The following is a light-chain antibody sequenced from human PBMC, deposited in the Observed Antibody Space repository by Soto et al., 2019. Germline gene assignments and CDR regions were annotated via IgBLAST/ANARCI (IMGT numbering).Light chain of an antibody. V-gene: IGKV1-39*01. CDR2: AAS. CDR1: QSSSSY. Sequence: DIQMTQSPSSLSASVGDRVTITCRASQSSSSYLNWYQQKPGKAPKLLIYAASSLQRGVPSRFSGSGSGTDFTLTISSLQPEDFATYYCQQSYSTPPVTFGQGTKLEIK. J-gene: IGKJ2*01. CDR3: QQSYSTPPVT.